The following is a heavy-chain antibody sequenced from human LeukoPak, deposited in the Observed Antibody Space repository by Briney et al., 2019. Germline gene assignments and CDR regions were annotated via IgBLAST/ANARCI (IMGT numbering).Heavy chain of an antibody. Sequence: SETLSLTCAVYGGSFSGYYWSWIRQPPGKGLEWIGEINHSGSTNYNPSLKSRVTISVDTSKNQFSLKLSSVTAADTAVYYCARERELPLGWFDPWSQGTLVTVSS. CDR2: INHSGST. D-gene: IGHD1-26*01. V-gene: IGHV4-34*01. CDR3: ARERELPLGWFDP. J-gene: IGHJ5*02. CDR1: GGSFSGYY.